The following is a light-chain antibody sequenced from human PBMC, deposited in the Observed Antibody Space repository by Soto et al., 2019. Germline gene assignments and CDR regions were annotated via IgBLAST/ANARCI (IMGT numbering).Light chain of an antibody. Sequence: DIQMSQSPSTLSASVGDRVTITCRASQSISSWLAWYQQKPGKAPKLLIYDASSLESGVPSRFSGSGSGTEFTLTISSLQPDDFATYYCQQYNSYPWTFGQWTKV. CDR3: QQYNSYPWT. J-gene: IGKJ1*01. V-gene: IGKV1-5*01. CDR1: QSISSW. CDR2: DAS.